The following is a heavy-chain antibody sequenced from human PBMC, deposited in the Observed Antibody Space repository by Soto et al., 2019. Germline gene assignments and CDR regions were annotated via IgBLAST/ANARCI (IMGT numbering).Heavy chain of an antibody. J-gene: IGHJ4*02. D-gene: IGHD7-27*01. Sequence: TLSLTCTVSGGSIRSGGYYWSWIRQHPGKGLEWIGYIYYSGSTYYNPSLKSRVTISVDTSKNQFSLKLSSVTAADTAVYYCARDSQPLGAHQSFDYWGQGTLVTVSS. V-gene: IGHV4-31*03. CDR1: GGSIRSGGYY. CDR2: IYYSGST. CDR3: ARDSQPLGAHQSFDY.